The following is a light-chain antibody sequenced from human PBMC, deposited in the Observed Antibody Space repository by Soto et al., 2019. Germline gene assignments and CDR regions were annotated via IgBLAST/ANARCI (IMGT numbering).Light chain of an antibody. Sequence: DIQMTQSPSSLSASVGDRVFITCQASQDIGTYLAWYQQKSGKAPKLLIYDASYLETGVPSRFSARGYGTEFTFTISSLQPEDVATYYCQQHAELPLTFGRGTKIDIK. V-gene: IGKV1-33*01. J-gene: IGKJ4*01. CDR2: DAS. CDR1: QDIGTY. CDR3: QQHAELPLT.